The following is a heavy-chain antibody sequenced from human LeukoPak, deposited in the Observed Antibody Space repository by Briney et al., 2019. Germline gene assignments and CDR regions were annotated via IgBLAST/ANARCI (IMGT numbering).Heavy chain of an antibody. D-gene: IGHD3-3*01. Sequence: PGGSLRLSCAASGFTFTNYWMSWVRQAPGKGLELVANIKQDRSEKYYVDSVKGRFTISRDNAKNSLYLQTNSLRAEDTAVYYCAKGPTIPPYYPSGNYYETKAQFDYWGQGTLVTVSS. J-gene: IGHJ4*02. CDR3: AKGPTIPPYYPSGNYYETKAQFDY. V-gene: IGHV3-7*01. CDR1: GFTFTNYW. CDR2: IKQDRSEK.